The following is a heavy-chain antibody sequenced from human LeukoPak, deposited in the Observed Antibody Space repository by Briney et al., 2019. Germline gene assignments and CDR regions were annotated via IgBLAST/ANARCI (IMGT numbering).Heavy chain of an antibody. J-gene: IGHJ5*02. Sequence: GGSLRLSCAATGFIFNTYAMTWVRQAPGKGLEWVSTISGDGSTYYTGSVKGRFTISRDNSKNTLFLQMNSLRAEDTAVYYCAKYCSGGNCYSGLSWGQGTLVTVSS. D-gene: IGHD2-15*01. V-gene: IGHV3-23*01. CDR3: AKYCSGGNCYSGLS. CDR2: ISGDGST. CDR1: GFIFNTYA.